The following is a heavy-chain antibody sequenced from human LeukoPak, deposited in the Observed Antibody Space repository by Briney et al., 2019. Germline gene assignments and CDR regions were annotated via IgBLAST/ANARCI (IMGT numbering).Heavy chain of an antibody. CDR2: IIPIFGTA. V-gene: IGHV1-69*13. D-gene: IGHD2-15*01. J-gene: IGHJ5*02. CDR3: ARAGYCSGDSCLNWFDP. CDR1: GGTFSSYA. Sequence: GASVKVSCKASGGTFSSYAISWVRQAPGQGLEWMGGIIPIFGTANYAQKFQGRVTITADESTSTAYMELSSLRSEDTAVYYCARAGYCSGDSCLNWFDPWGQGTLVTVSS.